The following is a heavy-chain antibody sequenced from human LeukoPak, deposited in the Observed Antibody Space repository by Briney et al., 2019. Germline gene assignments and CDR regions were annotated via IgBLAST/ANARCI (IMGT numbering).Heavy chain of an antibody. Sequence: GGSLRLSCAASGFTFSNYAMHWVRQAPGKGLEWVSAISGSGGSTYYADSVKGRFTISRDNSKNTLYLQMNSLRAEDTAVYYCAKGLRGDTATEWGQGTLVTVSS. V-gene: IGHV3-23*01. CDR2: ISGSGGST. J-gene: IGHJ4*02. D-gene: IGHD5-18*01. CDR3: AKGLRGDTATE. CDR1: GFTFSNYA.